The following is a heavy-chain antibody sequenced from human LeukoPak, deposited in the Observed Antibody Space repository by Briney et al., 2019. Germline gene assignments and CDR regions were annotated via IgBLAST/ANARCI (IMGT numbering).Heavy chain of an antibody. CDR1: GFTFSTYC. Sequence: GGSLRLSCAASGFTFSTYCMHWVRQAPGKGPMWVSRICPDGTVTNYADSVKARFIISRDNARNTVYLQMNSLRVEDTAVYYCVRDFRSADYRGQGTLVTVSS. CDR3: VRDFRSADY. V-gene: IGHV3-74*01. J-gene: IGHJ4*02. CDR2: ICPDGTVT.